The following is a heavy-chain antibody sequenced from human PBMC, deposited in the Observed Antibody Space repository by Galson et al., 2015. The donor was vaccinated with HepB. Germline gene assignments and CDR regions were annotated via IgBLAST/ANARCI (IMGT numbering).Heavy chain of an antibody. J-gene: IGHJ4*02. CDR2: INPNSGGT. Sequence: SVKVSCKASGYTFTDYYMHWVRQAPGQGLEWMGRINPNSGGTNYAQKFQGRVTMTRDTSISTAYMELSRLRSDDTAVYYCASWYSRGWAADGVFDCWGRGTLVTVSS. D-gene: IGHD6-19*01. CDR3: ASWYSRGWAADGVFDC. V-gene: IGHV1-2*06. CDR1: GYTFTDYY.